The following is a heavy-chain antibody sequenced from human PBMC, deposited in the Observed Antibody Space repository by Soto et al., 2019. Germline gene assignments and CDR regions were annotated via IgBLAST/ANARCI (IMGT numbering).Heavy chain of an antibody. CDR3: SRAIGPTLFDY. Sequence: GGSLRLSCSASGFTFSSYDMHWVRQGPGKGLEWVSAIGTAGDTNYAGSVQGRFTISRENAKNSLYHQMNSLRAGDTAIYFCSRAIGPTLFDYWGQGTLVTVS. CDR1: GFTFSSYD. D-gene: IGHD3-22*01. CDR2: IGTAGDT. V-gene: IGHV3-13*04. J-gene: IGHJ4*02.